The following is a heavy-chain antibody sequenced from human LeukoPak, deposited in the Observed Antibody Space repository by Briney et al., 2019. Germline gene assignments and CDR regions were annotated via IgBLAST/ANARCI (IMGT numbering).Heavy chain of an antibody. D-gene: IGHD2-2*01. CDR3: ARDWARQGYCDSANFPDAFDV. Sequence: GGSLRLSCAASGFTFSTYTMNWVRQAPGKGLEWVSSISSSSSYIYYADSVRDRFTISRDNAKNSLYLQMNSPRAEDTAVYFCARDWARQGYCDSANFPDAFDVWGQGTMVTVAS. CDR1: GFTFSTYT. CDR2: ISSSSSYI. J-gene: IGHJ3*01. V-gene: IGHV3-21*01.